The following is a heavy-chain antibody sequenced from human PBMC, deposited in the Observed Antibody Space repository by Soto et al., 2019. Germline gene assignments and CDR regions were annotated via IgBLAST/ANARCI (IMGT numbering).Heavy chain of an antibody. J-gene: IGHJ4*02. D-gene: IGHD2-15*01. Sequence: QVQLVESGGGVVQPGRSLRLSCAASGFTLSSYGMHWVRQAPGKGLEWVAVISYDGSNKYYADSVKGRFTIARDNSKITLYLKINSLRAEDTAFYYCAKVAGGCTGCSCYSSVLLADYCRQGTLVTVSS. V-gene: IGHV3-30*18. CDR2: ISYDGSNK. CDR1: GFTLSSYG. CDR3: AKVAGGCTGCSCYSSVLLADY.